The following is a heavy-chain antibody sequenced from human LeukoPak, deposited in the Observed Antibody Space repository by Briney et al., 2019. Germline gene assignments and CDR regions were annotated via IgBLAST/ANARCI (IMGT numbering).Heavy chain of an antibody. CDR3: ARTFRSGDGYKVGYFDY. V-gene: IGHV3-11*03. D-gene: IGHD5-24*01. CDR1: GFTFSDYY. Sequence: GGSLRLSCAASGFTFSDYYMSWIRQAPGKGLEWVSYISSSSSYTNYADSVKGRFTISRDNAKNSLYLQMNSLRAEDTAVYYCARTFRSGDGYKVGYFDYWGQGTLVTVSS. J-gene: IGHJ4*02. CDR2: ISSSSSYT.